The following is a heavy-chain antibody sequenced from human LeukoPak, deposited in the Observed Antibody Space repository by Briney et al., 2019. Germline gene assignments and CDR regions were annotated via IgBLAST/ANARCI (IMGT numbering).Heavy chain of an antibody. CDR2: VYPADSET. CDR3: ARHFQNAFDI. Sequence: GESPKISCKVSGYNFPDYWIGWVRQKPGRGLEWLGIVYPADSETRISPSFQGQATISADRSINTAYLHWSRLKASDTAIFYCARHFQNAFDIWGQGTLVTVSS. V-gene: IGHV5-51*01. CDR1: GYNFPDYW. J-gene: IGHJ3*02.